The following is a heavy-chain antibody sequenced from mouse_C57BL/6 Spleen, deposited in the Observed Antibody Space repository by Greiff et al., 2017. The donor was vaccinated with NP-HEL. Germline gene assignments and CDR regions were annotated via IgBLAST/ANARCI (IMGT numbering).Heavy chain of an antibody. J-gene: IGHJ2*01. CDR1: GFTFSSYA. D-gene: IGHD2-5*01. V-gene: IGHV5-9-1*02. Sequence: EVQVVESGEGLVKPGGSLKLSCAASGFTFSSYAMSWVRQTPEKRLEWVAYISSGGDYIYYADTVKGRFTISRDNARNTLYLQMSSLKSEDTAMYYCTRVTIVTSYYFDYWGQGTTLTVSS. CDR3: TRVTIVTSYYFDY. CDR2: ISSGGDYI.